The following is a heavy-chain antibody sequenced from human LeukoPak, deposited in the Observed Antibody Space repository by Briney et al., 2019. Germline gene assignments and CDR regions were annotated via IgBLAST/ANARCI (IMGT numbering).Heavy chain of an antibody. V-gene: IGHV4-34*01. CDR3: ARGGRGPIRFLEAFEY. CDR1: GGSFSGYY. CDR2: INHSGST. J-gene: IGHJ4*02. Sequence: SETLSLTCAVYGGSFSGYYWSWIRQPPGKGLEWIGEINHSGSTNYNPSLKSRVTISVDTSKNQFSLKLSSVTAADTAVYYCARGGRGPIRFLEAFEYWGQGTLVTVSS. D-gene: IGHD3-3*01.